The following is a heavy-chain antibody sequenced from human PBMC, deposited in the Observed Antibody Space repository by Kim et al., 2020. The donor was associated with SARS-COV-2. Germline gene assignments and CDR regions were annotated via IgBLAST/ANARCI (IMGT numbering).Heavy chain of an antibody. D-gene: IGHD6-13*01. J-gene: IGHJ4*02. CDR3: ARFGRGAAAGTRARGMARTGGIDY. CDR2: INHSGST. CDR1: GGSFSGYY. V-gene: IGHV4-34*01. Sequence: SETLSLTCAVYGGSFSGYYWSWIRQPPGKGLEWIGEINHSGSTNYNPSLKSRVTISVDTSKNQFSLKLSSVTAADTAVYYCARFGRGAAAGTRARGMARTGGIDYWGQGTLVTVSS.